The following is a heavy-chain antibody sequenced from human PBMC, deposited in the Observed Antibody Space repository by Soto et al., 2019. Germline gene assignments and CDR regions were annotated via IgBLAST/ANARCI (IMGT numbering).Heavy chain of an antibody. D-gene: IGHD2-15*01. Sequence: EVHLVESGGGLVKPGGSLRLSCAVSGFTFSSCTMNWVRQAPGKGLEWVSSISPSTSHIYYADSVKGRFTISRDNAKISLFLQMNSLRAGDTAVYYCSGCSGGACHQTYGMDVWGQGTTVTVSS. J-gene: IGHJ6*02. CDR3: SGCSGGACHQTYGMDV. CDR1: GFTFSSCT. CDR2: ISPSTSHI. V-gene: IGHV3-21*01.